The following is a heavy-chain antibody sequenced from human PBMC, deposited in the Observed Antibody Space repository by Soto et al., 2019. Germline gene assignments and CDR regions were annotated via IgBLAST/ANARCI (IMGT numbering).Heavy chain of an antibody. CDR2: IIPIFGTA. Sequence: QVQLVQSGAEVKKPGSSVKVSCKASGGTFSTYAISWVRQAPGQGLEWMGGIIPIFGTADYAQKFQGRVTITADESPSTAYVELRRLRSEDTAVYYGASDRPRENYGGNYYYHMDVWGQGATVTVSS. CDR1: GGTFSTYA. CDR3: ASDRPRENYGGNYYYHMDV. D-gene: IGHD4-17*01. J-gene: IGHJ6*02. V-gene: IGHV1-69*12.